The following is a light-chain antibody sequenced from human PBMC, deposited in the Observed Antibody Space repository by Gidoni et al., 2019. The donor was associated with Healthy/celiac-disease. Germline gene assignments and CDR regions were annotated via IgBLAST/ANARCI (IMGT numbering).Light chain of an antibody. CDR3: QQYNSYSGA. J-gene: IGKJ1*01. CDR2: KAS. V-gene: IGKV1-5*03. CDR1: QSLSSW. Sequence: DIEMTQSPSTLSAAVGDRVTITCRASQSLSSWLAWYQQKPGIAPQLLIYKASSFDSGVPSRFSGSGSVTEFSLTISSLQPDDFATYYCQQYNSYSGAFGQGPKVEIK.